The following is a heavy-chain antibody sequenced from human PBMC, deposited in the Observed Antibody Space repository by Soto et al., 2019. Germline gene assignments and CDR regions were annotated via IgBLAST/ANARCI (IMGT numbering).Heavy chain of an antibody. CDR1: GFSLSTSGMC. D-gene: IGHD3-3*01. CDR2: IDWDDDK. V-gene: IGHV2-70*11. CDR3: ARIISYLGRSGSWFDP. Sequence: GPTLVNPTQTLTLTCTFSGFSLSTSGMCVSWIRQPPGKALEWLARIDWDDDKYYSTSLKTRLTISKDTSKNQVVLTMTNMDPVDTATYYCARIISYLGRSGSWFDPWGQGTLVTVSS. J-gene: IGHJ5*02.